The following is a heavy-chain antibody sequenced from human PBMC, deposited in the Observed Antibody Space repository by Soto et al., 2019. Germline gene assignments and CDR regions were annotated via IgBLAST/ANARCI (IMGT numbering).Heavy chain of an antibody. CDR3: ARSDSSSWPNWFDP. J-gene: IGHJ5*02. CDR1: GYTFTSYG. Sequence: QVQLVQSGAEVQKPGASVKVSCKASGYTFTSYGISWVRQAPGQGLEWMGWISAYNDNTNFAQKLQGRLTMTTDTXXSTAYMELRSLRSDDTAVYYCARSDSSSWPNWFDPWGQGTLVTVSS. D-gene: IGHD6-13*01. V-gene: IGHV1-18*01. CDR2: ISAYNDNT.